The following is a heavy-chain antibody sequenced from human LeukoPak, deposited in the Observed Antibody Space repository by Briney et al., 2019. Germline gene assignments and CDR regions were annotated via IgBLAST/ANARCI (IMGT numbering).Heavy chain of an antibody. V-gene: IGHV4-30-4*01. CDR2: IYNSGST. D-gene: IGHD3-22*01. J-gene: IGHJ3*02. CDR3: ARGGGYYDSSGYYTNNDAFDI. Sequence: PSETLSLTCTVSGGSISSGNHYWSWIRQPPGKGLEGIGYIYNSGSTYYNPSLKSRVTVSVNTYKNQFSLKLSSVTAADTAVYYCARGGGYYDSSGYYTNNDAFDIWGQGTMVSVSS. CDR1: GGSISSGNHY.